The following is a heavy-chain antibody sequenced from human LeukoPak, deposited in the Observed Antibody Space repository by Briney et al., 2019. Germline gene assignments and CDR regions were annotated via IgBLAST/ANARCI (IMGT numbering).Heavy chain of an antibody. CDR1: GFTVSSNY. J-gene: IGHJ3*02. CDR3: ARELVWFGELPNDAFDI. CDR2: IYSGGST. Sequence: GGSLRLSCAASGFTVSSNYMSWVRQAPGKGLEWVSVIYSGGSTYYADSVKGRFTISRDNSKNTLYLQMNSLRAEDTAVYYCARELVWFGELPNDAFDIWGQGTMVTVSS. V-gene: IGHV3-66*01. D-gene: IGHD3-10*01.